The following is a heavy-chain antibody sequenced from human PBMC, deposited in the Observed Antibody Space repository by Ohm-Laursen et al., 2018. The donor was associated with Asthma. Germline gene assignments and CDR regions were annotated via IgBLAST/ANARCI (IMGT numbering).Heavy chain of an antibody. D-gene: IGHD4-17*01. V-gene: IGHV1-69*13. CDR3: ASSKGYGDYQSLDY. Sequence: VKISCKASGGTFSSYAISWVRQAPGQGLEWMGGIIPIFGTANYAQKFQGRVTITTDTSATTAFLELGSLRYEDTAVYYCASSKGYGDYQSLDYWGQGTLVTVSS. CDR2: IIPIFGTA. J-gene: IGHJ4*02. CDR1: GGTFSSYA.